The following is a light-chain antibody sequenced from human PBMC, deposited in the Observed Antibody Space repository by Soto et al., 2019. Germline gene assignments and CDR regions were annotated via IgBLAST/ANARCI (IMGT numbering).Light chain of an antibody. J-gene: IGKJ1*01. CDR1: QSVSSSY. CDR2: GAS. Sequence: EIVLTQSPGTLSLSPGERATLSCRASQSVSSSYLAWYRQKPGQAPRLLIYGASTRAAGIPDRFSGSGSGTEFTLTISGLQSDDFAVYYCQQFNNWPPWTFGQGTKVDIK. V-gene: IGKV3-15*01. CDR3: QQFNNWPPWT.